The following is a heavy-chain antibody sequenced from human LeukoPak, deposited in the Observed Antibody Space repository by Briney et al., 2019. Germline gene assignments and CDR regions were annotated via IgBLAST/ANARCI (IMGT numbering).Heavy chain of an antibody. J-gene: IGHJ4*02. CDR1: GGSFSGYY. V-gene: IGHV4-34*01. CDR2: INHSGST. Sequence: PSETLSLTCAVYGGSFSGYYWSWIRQPPGKGLEWIGEINHSGSTNYNPSLKSRVTISVDTSKNQFSLKLSSVTAADTAVYYCARVRSESDFDYWGQGTLVTVSS. CDR3: ARVRSESDFDY.